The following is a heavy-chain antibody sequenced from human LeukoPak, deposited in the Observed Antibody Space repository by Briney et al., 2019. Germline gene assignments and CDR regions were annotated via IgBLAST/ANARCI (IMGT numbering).Heavy chain of an antibody. CDR1: GYTLTAYY. CDR3: AREGSGYTYGRGSYFDY. Sequence: GASVKVSCKASGYTLTAYYIHWVRQAPGQGLEWMGRINPNSGDTNFAQKFQGRVTMTRDTSISTAYMDLSGLRPDDTAVYYCAREGSGYTYGRGSYFDYWGHGILVTVSS. V-gene: IGHV1-2*06. J-gene: IGHJ4*01. D-gene: IGHD5-18*01. CDR2: INPNSGDT.